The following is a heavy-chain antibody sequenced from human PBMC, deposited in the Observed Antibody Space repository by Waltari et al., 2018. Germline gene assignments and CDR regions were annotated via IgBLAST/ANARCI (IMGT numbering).Heavy chain of an antibody. Sequence: EVQLAESGGGLVQPGGSLSLSCEAPGFILRTYGLTWVRQAPGKGLVWVSRMDNGDGSGTSYADPVKGRFTISRDNAKNTLYLQMNSLRAEDTGVYYCARDHYYSKDVWGTGTTVTVSS. CDR3: ARDHYYSKDV. CDR2: MDNGDGSGT. V-gene: IGHV3-74*01. J-gene: IGHJ6*04. CDR1: GFILRTYG.